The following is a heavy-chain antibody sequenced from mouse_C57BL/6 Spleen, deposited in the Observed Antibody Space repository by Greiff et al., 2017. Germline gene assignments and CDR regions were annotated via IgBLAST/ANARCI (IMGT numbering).Heavy chain of an antibody. CDR3: TRDLVRSPYAMDY. J-gene: IGHJ4*01. V-gene: IGHV1-15*01. D-gene: IGHD2-2*01. CDR1: GYTFTDYE. Sequence: QVQLKQSGAELVRPGASVTLSCKASGYTFTDYEMHWVKQTPVHGLEWIGAIDPETGGTAYNQKFKGKAILTADKSSSTAYMELRSLASEDSAVYYCTRDLVRSPYAMDYWGQGTSVTVSS. CDR2: IDPETGGT.